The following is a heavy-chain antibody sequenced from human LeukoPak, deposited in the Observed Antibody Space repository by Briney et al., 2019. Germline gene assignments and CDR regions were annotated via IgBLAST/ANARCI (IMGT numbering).Heavy chain of an antibody. D-gene: IGHD3-3*01. J-gene: IGHJ6*02. V-gene: IGHV4-59*08. CDR2: IYYSGST. Sequence: SDTLSLTCTVSGGSLSSYSWSWIRQPPGKGLEWIGYIYYSGSTNYNPSLKSRVTISVDTSKNPFSLKLSSVTAADTAVYYGARHMRFLVLDYYYGMDVWGQGTTVTVSS. CDR3: ARHMRFLVLDYYYGMDV. CDR1: GGSLSSYS.